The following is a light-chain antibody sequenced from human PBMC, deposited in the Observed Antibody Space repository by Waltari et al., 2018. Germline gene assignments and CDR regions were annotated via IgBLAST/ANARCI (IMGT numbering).Light chain of an antibody. CDR1: QGISNY. CDR3: QKYDSAPFA. CDR2: TAS. V-gene: IGKV1-27*01. Sequence: DIQMTLSPSSLSASVGDRVTITCRASQGISNYLAWYQQKPGTVPKLLISTASNLQSGVPSRFSGSGSATDFTLIISSLQPEDVATYYCQKYDSAPFAFGPGTRVDIK. J-gene: IGKJ3*01.